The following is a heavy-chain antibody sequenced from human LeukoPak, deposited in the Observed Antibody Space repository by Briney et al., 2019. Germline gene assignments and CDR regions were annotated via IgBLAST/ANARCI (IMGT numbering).Heavy chain of an antibody. V-gene: IGHV3-21*01. CDR2: ISSSSSYI. CDR3: ARDRGPAPYYYDSSGYYGYDLDI. D-gene: IGHD3-22*01. J-gene: IGHJ3*02. Sequence: PGGSLRLSCAASGFTFSSYSMNWVRQAPGKGLEWVSSISSSSSYIYYADSVKGRFTISRDNAKNSLYLQMNSLRAEDTAVYYCARDRGPAPYYYDSSGYYGYDLDIWGQGTMVTVSP. CDR1: GFTFSSYS.